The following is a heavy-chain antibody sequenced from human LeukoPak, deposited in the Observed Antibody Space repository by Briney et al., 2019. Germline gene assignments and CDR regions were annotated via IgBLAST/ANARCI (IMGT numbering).Heavy chain of an antibody. CDR3: ARGDSGGYSDSGIYFDY. J-gene: IGHJ4*02. CDR1: GGSISSYY. Sequence: SETPSLTCTVSGGSISSYYWSWIRQPPGKGLEWIGYIYYGGSTNYNPSLKSRVTISVDTSKNQFSLKLSSVTAADTAVYYCARGDSGGYSDSGIYFDYWGQGTLVTVSS. D-gene: IGHD1-26*01. CDR2: IYYGGST. V-gene: IGHV4-59*01.